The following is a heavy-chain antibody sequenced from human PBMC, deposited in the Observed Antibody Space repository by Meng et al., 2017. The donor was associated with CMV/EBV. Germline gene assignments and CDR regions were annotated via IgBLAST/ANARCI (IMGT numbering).Heavy chain of an antibody. CDR3: ARDSRITGNQRLVDY. V-gene: IGHV3-11*04. CDR2: ISSSSSTI. Sequence: GESLKISCAASGFTFSDYYMSWIRQAPGKGLEWVSYISSSSSTIYYADSVKGRFTISRDNAKNSLYLQMNSLRAEDTAVYYCARDSRITGNQRLVDYWGQGTLVTVSS. CDR1: GFTFSDYY. D-gene: IGHD1-20*01. J-gene: IGHJ4*02.